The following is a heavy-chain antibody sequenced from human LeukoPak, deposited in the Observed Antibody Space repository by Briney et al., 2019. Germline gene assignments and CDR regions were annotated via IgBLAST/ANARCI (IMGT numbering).Heavy chain of an antibody. CDR2: LNPNSGGT. D-gene: IGHD3-22*01. CDR3: ARRGDSSGYYSLGSFYYYYYMDV. V-gene: IGHV1-2*02. Sequence: ASVKVSSNASGYTFTAYYIHWVRQAPGQGLEWMGWLNPNSGGTNYTQKLQGRVNMTTDTSTSTAYMELRSLRYDDTAVYYCARRGDSSGYYSLGSFYYYYYMDVWGKGTTVTVSS. CDR1: GYTFTAYY. J-gene: IGHJ6*03.